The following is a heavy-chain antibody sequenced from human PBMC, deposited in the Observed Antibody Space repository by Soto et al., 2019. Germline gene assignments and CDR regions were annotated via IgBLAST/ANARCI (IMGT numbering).Heavy chain of an antibody. J-gene: IGHJ4*02. CDR2: ISAYNGNT. D-gene: IGHD6-19*01. Sequence: GASVKVSCKSSGYTFTSYGISWARQAPGQGLEWMGWISAYNGNTNYAQKLQGRVTMTTDTSTRTAYMELRSLRSDDTAVYYCARLAVAGLLDYWGQGTLVTVSS. CDR3: ARLAVAGLLDY. V-gene: IGHV1-18*01. CDR1: GYTFTSYG.